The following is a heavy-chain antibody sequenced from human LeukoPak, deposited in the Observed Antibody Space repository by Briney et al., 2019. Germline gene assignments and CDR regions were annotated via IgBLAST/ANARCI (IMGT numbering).Heavy chain of an antibody. V-gene: IGHV4-39*07. Sequence: SETLSLTCTVSGGSISSSSYYWGWIRQPPGKGLEWIGSIYYSGSTYYNPSLKSRVTISVDTPKNQFSLKLGSVTAADTAVYYCARAYQSQDDFWSGYGREYYFDYWGQGTLVTVSS. CDR1: GGSISSSSYY. CDR3: ARAYQSQDDFWSGYGREYYFDY. CDR2: IYYSGST. J-gene: IGHJ4*02. D-gene: IGHD3-3*01.